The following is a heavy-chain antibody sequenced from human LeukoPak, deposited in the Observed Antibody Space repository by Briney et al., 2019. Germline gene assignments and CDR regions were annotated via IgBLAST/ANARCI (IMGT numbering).Heavy chain of an antibody. CDR1: GFTFSSYG. Sequence: GGSLRLSCAASGFTFSSYGMHWVRQAPGKGLEWVAFIRYDGSKQYYADSVKGRFTISRDNSKNTQFLQMNSLRAEDTAVYYCAKDVIEGYYYDTSGSIGYWGQGTLVTVSS. CDR3: AKDVIEGYYYDTSGSIGY. D-gene: IGHD3-22*01. J-gene: IGHJ4*02. V-gene: IGHV3-30*02. CDR2: IRYDGSKQ.